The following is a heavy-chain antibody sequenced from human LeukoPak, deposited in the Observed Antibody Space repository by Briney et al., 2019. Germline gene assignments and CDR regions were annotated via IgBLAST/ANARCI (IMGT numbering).Heavy chain of an antibody. Sequence: PGGSLRLSCAASGFTFSSYSMNWVRQAPGKGLEWVSSISSSSSYIYYADSVKGRFTISRDNAKNSLYLQMNSLRAEDTAVYYCARADYYDSSGYDYFDYWGQGTLVTVSS. CDR3: ARADYYDSSGYDYFDY. V-gene: IGHV3-21*01. J-gene: IGHJ4*02. CDR1: GFTFSSYS. CDR2: ISSSSSYI. D-gene: IGHD3-22*01.